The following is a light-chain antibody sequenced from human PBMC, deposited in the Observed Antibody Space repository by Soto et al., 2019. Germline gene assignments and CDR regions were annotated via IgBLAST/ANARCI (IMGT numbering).Light chain of an antibody. Sequence: EVVLTQSPGTLSLSPGERATLSCRASQSVTSSYLAWYQQKPGQAPRLLIHGASTRATGSPDRFSGSGYGTDFTLTITRLEPEDFAVYYCQQHGSSPFNFGPATNVDI. V-gene: IGKV3-20*01. J-gene: IGKJ3*01. CDR3: QQHGSSPFN. CDR2: GAS. CDR1: QSVTSSY.